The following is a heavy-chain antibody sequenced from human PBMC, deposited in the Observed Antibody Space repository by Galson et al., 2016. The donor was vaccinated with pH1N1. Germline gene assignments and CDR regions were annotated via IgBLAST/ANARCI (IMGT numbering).Heavy chain of an antibody. Sequence: TLSLTCTVSGGSISSGGYYWSWIRQHPGKGLEWIGYIYYSGSTHYNPSLKSRVTISVDPSKNQFSLKLSSVTAADTAVYYRARAFFYGDEGNYYFDSWGQGTLVTVSS. CDR3: ARAFFYGDEGNYYFDS. CDR2: IYYSGST. J-gene: IGHJ4*02. D-gene: IGHD4-17*01. V-gene: IGHV4-31*03. CDR1: GGSISSGGYY.